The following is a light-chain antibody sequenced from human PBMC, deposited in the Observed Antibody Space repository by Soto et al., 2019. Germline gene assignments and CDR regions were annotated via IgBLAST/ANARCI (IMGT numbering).Light chain of an antibody. V-gene: IGLV2-14*01. CDR3: SSYTSSSPWV. Sequence: QSALTQPASVSGSPGQSITISCTGTSSDVGGYNYVSWYQQHPGKAPKLMIYKVSNRPSGVSNRFSGSKSGNTASLTISGLQAEDEADYYCSSYTSSSPWVFGGGTKVTVL. J-gene: IGLJ3*02. CDR1: SSDVGGYNY. CDR2: KVS.